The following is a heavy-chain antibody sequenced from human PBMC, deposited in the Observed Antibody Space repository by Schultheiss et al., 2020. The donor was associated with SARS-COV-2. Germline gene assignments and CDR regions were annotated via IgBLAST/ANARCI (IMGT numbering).Heavy chain of an antibody. J-gene: IGHJ4*02. D-gene: IGHD1-1*01. CDR1: GFTFSSYA. CDR2: ISYDGSNK. V-gene: IGHV3-30*07. Sequence: GESLKISCAASGFTFSSYAMHWVRQAPGKGLEWVAVISYDGSNKYYADSVKGRFTISRDNSKNTLYLQMNSLRVEDTAIYYCAKRSGLVTTGTSLGFDYWGQGTLVTVSS. CDR3: AKRSGLVTTGTSLGFDY.